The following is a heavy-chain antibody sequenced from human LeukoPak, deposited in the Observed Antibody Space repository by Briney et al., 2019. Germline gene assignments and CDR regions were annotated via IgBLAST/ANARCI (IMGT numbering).Heavy chain of an antibody. D-gene: IGHD2-2*01. V-gene: IGHV3-53*01. Sequence: PGGSLRLSCAASGFTISSNYMSWVRQAPGKGLEWVSVIYSGGSTYYADSVKGRFTISRDNSKNTLYLQMNSLRAEDTAVYYCAREYCSSTSCSFDYWGQGTLVTVSS. J-gene: IGHJ4*02. CDR2: IYSGGST. CDR3: AREYCSSTSCSFDY. CDR1: GFTISSNY.